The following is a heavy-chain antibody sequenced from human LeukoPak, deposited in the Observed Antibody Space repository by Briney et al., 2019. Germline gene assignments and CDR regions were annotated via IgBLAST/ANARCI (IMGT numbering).Heavy chain of an antibody. CDR3: ASDQRYYYDSSGYYYGPDAFDI. J-gene: IGHJ3*02. Sequence: PGGSLRLSCAASGFTFSSYAMHWVRQSPGKGLERVADISYAGSNKYYADSVKGRFTISRDNAKNSLYLQMNSLRAEDTAVYYCASDQRYYYDSSGYYYGPDAFDIWGQGTMVTVSS. CDR1: GFTFSSYA. CDR2: ISYAGSNK. V-gene: IGHV3-30*04. D-gene: IGHD3-22*01.